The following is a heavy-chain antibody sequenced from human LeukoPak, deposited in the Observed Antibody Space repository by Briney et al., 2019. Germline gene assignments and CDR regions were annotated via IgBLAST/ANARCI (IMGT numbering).Heavy chain of an antibody. J-gene: IGHJ5*02. Sequence: PSETLSLTCAVSGGSISSSNWWSWVRQPPGKGLEWIGEIYHSGSTNYNPSLKSRVTISVDKSKNQFSLKLSSVTAADTAVCYCAKAVRFLEWLPDNWFDPWGQGTLVTVSS. V-gene: IGHV4-4*02. CDR1: GGSISSSNW. CDR3: AKAVRFLEWLPDNWFDP. D-gene: IGHD3-3*01. CDR2: IYHSGST.